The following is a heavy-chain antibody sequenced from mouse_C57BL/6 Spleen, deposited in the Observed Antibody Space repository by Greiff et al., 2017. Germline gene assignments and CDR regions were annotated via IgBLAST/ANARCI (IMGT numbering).Heavy chain of an antibody. CDR3: ARVTGVLFDY. D-gene: IGHD2-12*01. V-gene: IGHV1-84*01. CDR1: GYTFPDYY. CDR2: IYPGSGNT. J-gene: IGHJ2*01. Sequence: LVKLGASAKISCKASGYTFPDYYINWVKQRPGQGLEWIGWIYPGSGNTKYNEKFKGKATLTVDTSSSTAYMQLSSLTSEDSAVYFCARVTGVLFDYWGQGTTLTVSS.